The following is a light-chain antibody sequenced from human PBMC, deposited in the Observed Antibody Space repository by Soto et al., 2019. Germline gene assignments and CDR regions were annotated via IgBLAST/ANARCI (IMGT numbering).Light chain of an antibody. CDR2: DVS. CDR1: SSDVGGYNY. Sequence: QSVLTQPASVSGSPGQSITISCTGTSSDVGGYNYVSWYQQHPGKAPKLMIYDVSNRPSGVSNRFSGSKSGNTASLTISGLQAEDEADYYCSSYTSSSTLDVFGTGTMLTVL. J-gene: IGLJ1*01. CDR3: SSYTSSSTLDV. V-gene: IGLV2-14*01.